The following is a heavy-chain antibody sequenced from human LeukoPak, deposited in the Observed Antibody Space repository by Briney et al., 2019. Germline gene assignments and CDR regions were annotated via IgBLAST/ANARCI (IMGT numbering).Heavy chain of an antibody. CDR3: ARGGGIRIGWFDP. CDR1: GFTFSSYA. Sequence: GGSLRLSCAASGFTFSSYAMHWVRQAPGKGLEWVAVISYDGSNKYYADSVKGRFTISRDNSKNTLYLQMNSLRAEDTAVYYCARGGGIRIGWFDPRGQGTLVTVSS. D-gene: IGHD1-14*01. CDR2: ISYDGSNK. V-gene: IGHV3-30-3*01. J-gene: IGHJ5*02.